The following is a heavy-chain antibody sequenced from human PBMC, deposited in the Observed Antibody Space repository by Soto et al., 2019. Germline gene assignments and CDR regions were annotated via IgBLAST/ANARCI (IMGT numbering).Heavy chain of an antibody. CDR2: ISYDGSNK. CDR3: AKEKGSGWYGFDY. J-gene: IGHJ4*02. V-gene: IGHV3-30*18. CDR1: GFTFSSYG. D-gene: IGHD6-19*01. Sequence: QVQLVESGGGVVQPGRSLRLSCAASGFTFSSYGMHWVRQAPGKGLEWVAVISYDGSNKYYADSVKGRFTISRDNSKNTLYLQMNSLRAEDTAVYYCAKEKGSGWYGFDYWGQGTLVTVSS.